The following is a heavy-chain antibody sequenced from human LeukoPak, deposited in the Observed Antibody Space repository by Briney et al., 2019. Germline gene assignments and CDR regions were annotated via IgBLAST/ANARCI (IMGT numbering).Heavy chain of an antibody. CDR3: ASLMDPSDY. D-gene: IGHD2-2*03. Sequence: RASVKVSCKASGSTFTGYYIHWLRQAPGQGLQWMGRINPNSGGTNYAQKFQGRVTMTRDTSITTVYMELSRLRSDDTAVYYCASLMDPSDYWGQGTLVTVSS. CDR1: GSTFTGYY. J-gene: IGHJ4*02. CDR2: INPNSGGT. V-gene: IGHV1-2*06.